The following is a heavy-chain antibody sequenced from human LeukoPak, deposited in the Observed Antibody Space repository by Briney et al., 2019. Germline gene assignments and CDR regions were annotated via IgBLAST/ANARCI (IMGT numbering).Heavy chain of an antibody. V-gene: IGHV1-24*01. CDR2: FDPEDGET. Sequence: ASVKVSCKVSGYTLTELSMHWVRQAPGKGLEWMGGFDPEDGETIYAQKFQGRVTMTEDTSTDTAYMELSSLRSEDTAVYYCATQSLYSSGWKSFDYWGQGTLATVSS. CDR1: GYTLTELS. D-gene: IGHD6-19*01. CDR3: ATQSLYSSGWKSFDY. J-gene: IGHJ4*02.